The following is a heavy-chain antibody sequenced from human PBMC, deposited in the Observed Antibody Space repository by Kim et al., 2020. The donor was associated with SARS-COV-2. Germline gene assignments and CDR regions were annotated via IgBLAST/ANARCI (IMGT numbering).Heavy chain of an antibody. J-gene: IGHJ4*02. Sequence: SETLSLTCTVSGGSISSSSYYWGWIRQPPGKGLEWIGSIYYSGSTYYNPSLKSRVTISVDTSKNQFSLKLSSVTAADTAVYYCARLVGPAGGFDYWGQGTLVTVSS. CDR1: GGSISSSSYY. V-gene: IGHV4-39*01. CDR3: ARLVGPAGGFDY. D-gene: IGHD1-26*01. CDR2: IYYSGST.